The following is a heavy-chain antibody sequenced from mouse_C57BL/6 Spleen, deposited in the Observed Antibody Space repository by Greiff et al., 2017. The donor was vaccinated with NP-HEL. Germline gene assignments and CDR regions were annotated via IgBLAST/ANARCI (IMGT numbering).Heavy chain of an antibody. CDR3: VRHGGLPYAMDY. J-gene: IGHJ4*01. CDR2: IRSKSNNYAT. V-gene: IGHV10-1*01. D-gene: IGHD2-4*01. Sequence: EVQGVESGGGLVQPKGSLKLSCAASGFSFNTYAMNWVRQAPGKGLEWVARIRSKSNNYATYYADSVKDRFTISRDDSESMLYLQMNNLKTEDTAMYYCVRHGGLPYAMDYWGQGTSVTVSS. CDR1: GFSFNTYA.